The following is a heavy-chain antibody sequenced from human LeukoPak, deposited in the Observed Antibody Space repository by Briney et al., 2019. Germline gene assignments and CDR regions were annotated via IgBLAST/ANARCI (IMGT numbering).Heavy chain of an antibody. D-gene: IGHD1-1*01. CDR2: INHSGST. CDR1: GGSFSGYY. J-gene: IGHJ6*03. V-gene: IGHV4-34*01. Sequence: SETLSLTCAVYGGSFSGYYWSWIRQPPGKGLEWIGEINHSGSTNYNPSLKSRVTISVDTSKNQFSLKLSSVTAADTAVYYCARSRPTRRDYYYYMDVWGKGTTVTVSS. CDR3: ARSRPTRRDYYYYMDV.